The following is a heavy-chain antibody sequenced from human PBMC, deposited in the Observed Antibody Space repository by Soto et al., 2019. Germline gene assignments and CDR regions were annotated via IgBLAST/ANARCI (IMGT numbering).Heavy chain of an antibody. D-gene: IGHD2-21*01. CDR3: AREGEPYSGGGRKCGAYDY. J-gene: IGHJ4*02. Sequence: EVQLVESGGGLVQPGGSLRLSCAASGFTFSTYWMSWVRQAPGKGLEWVANIKEDGSEEYYVDSVKGRFTISRDNAKSSLSLLMSSLGAEDTAVYYCAREGEPYSGGGRKCGAYDYWGQGTLVTVSS. CDR2: IKEDGSEE. V-gene: IGHV3-7*01. CDR1: GFTFSTYW.